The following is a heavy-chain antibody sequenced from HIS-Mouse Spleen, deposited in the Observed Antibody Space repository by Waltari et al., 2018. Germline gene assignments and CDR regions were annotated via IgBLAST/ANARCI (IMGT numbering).Heavy chain of an antibody. CDR2: IYHSGST. CDR1: GYSISSGYY. Sequence: QVQLQESGPGLVKPSETLSLTCTVSGYSISSGYYWGWIRQPPGKGLEWIGSIYHSGSTYYNPSLKSRGTISVATSKNQFSLKLSAVTAADTAVYYCARALEYSSSWYYYYGMDVWGQGTTVTVSS. D-gene: IGHD6-13*01. CDR3: ARALEYSSSWYYYYGMDV. V-gene: IGHV4-38-2*02. J-gene: IGHJ6*02.